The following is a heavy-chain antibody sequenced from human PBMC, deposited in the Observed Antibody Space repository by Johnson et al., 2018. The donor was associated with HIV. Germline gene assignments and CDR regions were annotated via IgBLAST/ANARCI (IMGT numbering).Heavy chain of an antibody. CDR2: ISGSGGST. V-gene: IGHV3-23*04. D-gene: IGHD3-10*01. CDR3: ASQVGGFRRGVDAFDI. Sequence: VQLVESGGGVVQPGRSLRLSCAASGFTFSSYAMSWVRQAPGKGLEWVSAISGSGGSTYYADSVKGRFTISRDNSKNTLYLQMNSLRAEDTAVYFCASQVGGFRRGVDAFDIWGQGTMVTVSS. CDR1: GFTFSSYA. J-gene: IGHJ3*02.